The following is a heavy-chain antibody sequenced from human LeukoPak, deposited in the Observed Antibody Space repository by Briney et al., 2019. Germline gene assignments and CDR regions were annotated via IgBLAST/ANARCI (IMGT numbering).Heavy chain of an antibody. CDR3: ARGWAYGPNFDY. J-gene: IGHJ4*02. V-gene: IGHV4-34*01. CDR1: GGSFSGYY. D-gene: IGHD3-10*01. CDR2: INHSGST. Sequence: SETLSLTCAVYGGSFSGYYWSWIRQPPGKGLEWIGEINHSGSTNYNPSLKSRVTISVDTSKNQFSLKLSSVTAADTAVYYCARGWAYGPNFDYWGQGTLVTVSS.